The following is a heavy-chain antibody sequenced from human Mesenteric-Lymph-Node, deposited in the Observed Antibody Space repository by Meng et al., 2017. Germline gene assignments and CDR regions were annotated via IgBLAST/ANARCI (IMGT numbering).Heavy chain of an antibody. D-gene: IGHD3-10*01. CDR3: ARVFVVRGVIHSLDY. CDR1: GFTVSSNY. V-gene: IGHV3-53*04. CDR2: IYSGGST. Sequence: GESLKISCAASGFTVSSNYMSWVRQAPGKGLEWVSLIYSGGSTNYADSVKGRFTISRRNSENTVYLQMNSLRDEDTAVYYCARVFVVRGVIHSLDYWGQGTRVTVSS. J-gene: IGHJ4*02.